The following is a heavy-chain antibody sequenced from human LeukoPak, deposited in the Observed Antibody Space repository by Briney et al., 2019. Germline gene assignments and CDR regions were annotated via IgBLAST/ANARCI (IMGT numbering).Heavy chain of an antibody. CDR3: ARGVSDFWSLQMDV. V-gene: IGHV1-69*05. Sequence: SVKVSCKASGYTFTSYARHWVRQAPGQGLEWMGGIIPIFGTANYAQKFQGRVTITTDESTSTAYMELSSLRSEDTAAYYCARGVSDFWSLQMDVWGKGTTVTVSS. CDR1: GYTFTSYA. J-gene: IGHJ6*04. D-gene: IGHD3-3*01. CDR2: IIPIFGTA.